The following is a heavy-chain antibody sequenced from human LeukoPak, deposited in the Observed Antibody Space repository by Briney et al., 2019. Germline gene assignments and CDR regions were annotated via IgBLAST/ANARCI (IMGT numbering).Heavy chain of an antibody. J-gene: IGHJ4*02. Sequence: ASVKVSCKASGGTFSSYAISWVRQPPGQGLEWMGGIIPIFGTANYAQKFQGRVTITTDESTSTAYMELSSLRSEDTAVYYCAREGLGELTLDYWGQGTLVTVSS. D-gene: IGHD3-16*01. CDR1: GGTFSSYA. V-gene: IGHV1-69*05. CDR3: AREGLGELTLDY. CDR2: IIPIFGTA.